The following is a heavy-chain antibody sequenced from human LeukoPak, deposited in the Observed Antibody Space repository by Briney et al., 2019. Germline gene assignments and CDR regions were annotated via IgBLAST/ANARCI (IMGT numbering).Heavy chain of an antibody. V-gene: IGHV1-69*04. J-gene: IGHJ5*02. CDR2: IIPILGIA. CDR3: ARLLGDYYDSSGRFDP. D-gene: IGHD3-22*01. Sequence: SVKVSCKASGGTFSSYAISWVRQAPGQGLEWMGRIIPILGIANYAQKFQGRVTITADKSTSTAYMELSSLRSEDTAVYYCARLLGDYYDSSGRFDPWGQGTLVTVSS. CDR1: GGTFSSYA.